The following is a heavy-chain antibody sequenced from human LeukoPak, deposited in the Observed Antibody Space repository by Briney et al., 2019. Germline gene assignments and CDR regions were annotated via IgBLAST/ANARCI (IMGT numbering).Heavy chain of an antibody. CDR3: AKGHLVVVPAAFFDY. J-gene: IGHJ4*02. CDR2: ISGSGGST. CDR1: GFTFIDYA. V-gene: IGHV3-23*01. D-gene: IGHD2-2*01. Sequence: GGSLRLSCVASGFTFIDYAMTWVRQAPGKGLEWVSAISGSGGSTYYADSVKDRFTISRDNSKNTLYLQMNSLRAEDTAVYYCAKGHLVVVPAAFFDYWGQGTLVTVSS.